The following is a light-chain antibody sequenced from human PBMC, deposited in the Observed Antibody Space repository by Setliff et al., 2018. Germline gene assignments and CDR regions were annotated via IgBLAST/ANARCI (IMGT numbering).Light chain of an antibody. J-gene: IGLJ1*01. CDR1: SSDVGGYNY. Sequence: QSALTQPASVSGSPGQAITISCTGTSSDVGGYNYVSWYQQHPGKVPKLMIYDVSNRPSGASNRFSGSKSGDTASLTISGLQAEDEADYFCTSYTTGGTYVFGAGTKV. V-gene: IGLV2-14*03. CDR2: DVS. CDR3: TSYTTGGTYV.